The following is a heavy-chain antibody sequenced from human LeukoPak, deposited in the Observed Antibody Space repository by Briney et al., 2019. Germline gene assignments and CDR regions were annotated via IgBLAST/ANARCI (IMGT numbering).Heavy chain of an antibody. CDR2: ISGSGGST. CDR3: AKDRSSSWGRLQYFQH. J-gene: IGHJ1*01. V-gene: IGHV3-23*01. Sequence: GGSLRLSCADSGFTFSSYAMSWVRHAPGKGLEWVSAISGSGGSTYYADSVKGRFTISRDNSKNTLYLQMNSLRDEDTAVYYCAKDRSSSWGRLQYFQHWGQGTLVTVSS. D-gene: IGHD6-13*01. CDR1: GFTFSSYA.